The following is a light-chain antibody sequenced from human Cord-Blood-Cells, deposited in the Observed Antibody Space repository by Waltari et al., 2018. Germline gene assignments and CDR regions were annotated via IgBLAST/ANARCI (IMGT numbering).Light chain of an antibody. V-gene: IGLV2-14*01. CDR3: SSYTSSSTVV. J-gene: IGLJ2*01. Sequence: QSALTQPASVSGSPGQSITISCTGTSSDVGGYNYVSWYQQHPGKAPKLRIYEVSNRPSGVSNRFSGSKSGNSASLTISGLQAEDEADYDCSSYTSSSTVVFGGGTKLTVL. CDR2: EVS. CDR1: SSDVGGYNY.